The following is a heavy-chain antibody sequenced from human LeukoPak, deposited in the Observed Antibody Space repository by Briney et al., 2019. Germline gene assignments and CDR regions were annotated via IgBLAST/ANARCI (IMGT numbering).Heavy chain of an antibody. V-gene: IGHV1-46*01. CDR2: INPSGGST. CDR1: GYTFTSYY. Sequence: ASVKVSCKASGYTFTSYYMHWVRQAPGQGLEWMGIINPSGGSTSYAQKFQGRVTMTRDTSTSTVYMELSSLRSEDTAVYYCARDYYDSTGGEDWFDPWGQGTLVTVSS. D-gene: IGHD3-22*01. J-gene: IGHJ5*02. CDR3: ARDYYDSTGGEDWFDP.